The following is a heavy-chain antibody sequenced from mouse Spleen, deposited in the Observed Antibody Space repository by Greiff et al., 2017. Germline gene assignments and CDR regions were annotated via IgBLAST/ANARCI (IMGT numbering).Heavy chain of an antibody. CDR1: GYSFTDYD. J-gene: IGHJ1*01. Sequence: VHVKQSGPELVKPGASVKISCKASGYSFTDYDMNWVKQSNGKSLEWIGVINPNYGTTSYNQKFKGKATLTVDQSSSTAYMQLNSLTSEDSAVYYCARGDGYYRYFDVWGAGTTVTVSS. D-gene: IGHD2-3*01. CDR2: INPNYGTT. CDR3: ARGDGYYRYFDV. V-gene: IGHV1-39*01.